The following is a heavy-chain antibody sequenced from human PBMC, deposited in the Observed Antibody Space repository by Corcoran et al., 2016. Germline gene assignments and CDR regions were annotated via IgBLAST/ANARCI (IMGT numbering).Heavy chain of an antibody. V-gene: IGHV1-2*04. D-gene: IGHD2-2*01. J-gene: IGHJ3*02. CDR2: INPNSGGT. Sequence: QVQLVQSGAEVKKPGASVKVSCKASGYTFTGYYMHWVRQAPGQGLEWMGWINPNSGGTNYAQKFQGWVTITRDTSISTAYMELSRLRSDDTAVYYCARRCSSTSCSGDALDIWGQGTMVTVSS. CDR1: GYTFTGYY. CDR3: ARRCSSTSCSGDALDI.